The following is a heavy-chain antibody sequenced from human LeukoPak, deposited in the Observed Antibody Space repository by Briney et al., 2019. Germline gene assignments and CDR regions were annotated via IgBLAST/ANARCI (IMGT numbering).Heavy chain of an antibody. CDR3: ARGYGGNSGVCDY. CDR1: GFTFSTYS. V-gene: IGHV3-21*01. J-gene: IGHJ4*02. CDR2: ISSSSIYI. D-gene: IGHD4-23*01. Sequence: GESLTLSCTASGFTFSTYSLNWVRQAPGKGLECVSSISSSSIYIYDADSVKGRFTISRDDAKNSLYLQMNSLRAEDTAVYYCARGYGGNSGVCDYWGQGTLVTVSS.